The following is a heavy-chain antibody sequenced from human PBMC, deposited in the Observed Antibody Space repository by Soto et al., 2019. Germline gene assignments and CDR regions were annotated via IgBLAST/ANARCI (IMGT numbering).Heavy chain of an antibody. Sequence: QEQLVQSGAEVKKPGSSVKVSCKASGGTFSTHAITWVRQAPGQGLEWMGGINPIFGTTNYAQKFQGRLTITADKSTTTAYMELSSLRSDGTAVYYCARSYSFGGVISPTFDYWGQGTLVTVSS. D-gene: IGHD3-16*02. CDR1: GGTFSTHA. V-gene: IGHV1-69*06. CDR2: INPIFGTT. J-gene: IGHJ4*02. CDR3: ARSYSFGGVISPTFDY.